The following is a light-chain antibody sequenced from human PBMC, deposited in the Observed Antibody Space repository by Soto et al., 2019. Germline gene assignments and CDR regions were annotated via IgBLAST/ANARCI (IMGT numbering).Light chain of an antibody. CDR2: ATD. J-gene: IGKJ5*01. CDR1: QTITNY. Sequence: IQITQSPSSLSSSVRERFTITCRASQTITNYLNWYQQQSGKAPKLLIYATDTLQSGVPSRFSGSGSGTEFTLTISSLQPEDFATYYCQQLNSFPITFGQGTRLEIK. V-gene: IGKV1-9*01. CDR3: QQLNSFPIT.